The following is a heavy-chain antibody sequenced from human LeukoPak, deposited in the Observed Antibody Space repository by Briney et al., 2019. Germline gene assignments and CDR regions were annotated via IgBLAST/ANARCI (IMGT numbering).Heavy chain of an antibody. CDR3: ARGFRYHDSSGYYYQIPTLGLDY. Sequence: PSETLSLTCTVSGGSISSYYWSWIRQPPGKGLEWIGYIYYSGSTNYNPSLKSRVTISVDTSKNQFSLKLSSVTAADTAVYYCARGFRYHDSSGYYYQIPTLGLDYWGQGTLVTVSS. V-gene: IGHV4-59*01. D-gene: IGHD3-22*01. CDR2: IYYSGST. CDR1: GGSISSYY. J-gene: IGHJ4*02.